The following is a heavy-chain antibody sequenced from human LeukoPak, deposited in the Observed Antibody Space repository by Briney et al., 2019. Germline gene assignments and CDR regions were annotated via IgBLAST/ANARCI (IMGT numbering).Heavy chain of an antibody. CDR2: IYHSGST. CDR1: GGSIRRSSYH. D-gene: IGHD3-10*01. Sequence: PSETLSLTCTVSGGSIRRSSYHWGWIRQPPGKGLEWIGSIYHSGSTYYNPSLKSRVTISVDASNNQFSLKLSSVTAADTAVYYCARGFGDWGLSWFDPWGQGTLVTVSS. V-gene: IGHV4-39*01. J-gene: IGHJ5*02. CDR3: ARGFGDWGLSWFDP.